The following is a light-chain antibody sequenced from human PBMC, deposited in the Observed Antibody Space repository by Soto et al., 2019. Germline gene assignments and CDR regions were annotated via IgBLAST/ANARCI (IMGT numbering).Light chain of an antibody. CDR3: QQSYSTLRT. J-gene: IGKJ1*01. V-gene: IGKV1-39*01. CDR2: AAY. Sequence: DIQMTQSPSSLSASVGDRVTITCRASQSISSYLNWYQQKPGKAPNLLIYAAYSLQSGVPSRFSGSGSGTDFTLTISSLQPEDFATYYCQQSYSTLRTFGQGTKVEIK. CDR1: QSISSY.